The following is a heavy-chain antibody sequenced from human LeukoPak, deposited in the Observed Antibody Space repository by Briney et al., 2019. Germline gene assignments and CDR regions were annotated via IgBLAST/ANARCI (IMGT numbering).Heavy chain of an antibody. CDR2: ISKTGST. V-gene: IGHV4-59*10. CDR1: GGSFSGYY. Sequence: NPSETLSLTCAVYGGSFSGYYWSWIRQPAGKELEWIGRISKTGSTSYNPSLMSRVTMSVDTSNNQFSLRLSSATAADTAVYYCGRGVVGATALGYWGQGILVTVAS. CDR3: GRGVVGATALGY. J-gene: IGHJ4*02. D-gene: IGHD1-26*01.